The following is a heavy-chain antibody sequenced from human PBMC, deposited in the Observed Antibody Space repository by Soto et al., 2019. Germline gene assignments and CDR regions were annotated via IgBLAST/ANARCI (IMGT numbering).Heavy chain of an antibody. Sequence: PSETLSLTCAVYGGSFSGYYWSWIRQPPGKGLEWIGEINHSGSTNYNPSLKSRVTISVDTSKNQFSLKLSSVTAADTAVHYCASGDLTLYYFDYWGQGTLVTVSS. J-gene: IGHJ4*02. CDR2: INHSGST. CDR1: GGSFSGYY. V-gene: IGHV4-34*01. CDR3: ASGDLTLYYFDY.